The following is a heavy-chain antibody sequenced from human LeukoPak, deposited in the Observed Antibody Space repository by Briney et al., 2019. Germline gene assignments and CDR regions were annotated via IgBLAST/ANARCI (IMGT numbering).Heavy chain of an antibody. V-gene: IGHV1-24*01. CDR1: GHTLTELS. J-gene: IGHJ4*02. Sequence: GASVKVSCKASGHTLTELSMHWVRQAPGKGLEWMGGFDPEDGETIYAQKFQGRVTMTEDTSTDTAYMELSSLRSEDTAVYYCATELGYCSSTSCPLGYWGQGTLVTVSS. D-gene: IGHD2-2*01. CDR3: ATELGYCSSTSCPLGY. CDR2: FDPEDGET.